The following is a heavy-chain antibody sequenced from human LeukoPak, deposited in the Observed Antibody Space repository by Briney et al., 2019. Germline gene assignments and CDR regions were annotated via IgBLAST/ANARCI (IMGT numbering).Heavy chain of an antibody. CDR1: GGSISSSSYY. J-gene: IGHJ5*02. D-gene: IGHD6-19*01. V-gene: IGHV4-39*01. Sequence: SETLSLTCTVSGGSISSSSYYWGWIRQPPGKGLEWIGSIYYSGSTYYNPSLKSRVTISVDTSKNQFSLKLSSVTAADTAVYYCARTQTAVYSSGWYQTGITFDWDPWGQGTLVTVSS. CDR3: ARTQTAVYSSGWYQTGITFDWDP. CDR2: IYYSGST.